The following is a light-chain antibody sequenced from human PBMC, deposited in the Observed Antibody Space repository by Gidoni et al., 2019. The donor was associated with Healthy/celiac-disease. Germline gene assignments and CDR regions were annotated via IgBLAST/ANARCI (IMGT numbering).Light chain of an antibody. CDR2: GAS. J-gene: IGKJ4*01. Sequence: EIVLTQSPGTLSLSPGERATLSCRARQSVSSSYLAWYQQKPGQAPRLLTYGASNRATGIPDRFSGSGSGTDFTLTINRLEPEDFAVYYCQQYVSSLLTFGGGTKVEIK. V-gene: IGKV3-20*01. CDR1: QSVSSSY. CDR3: QQYVSSLLT.